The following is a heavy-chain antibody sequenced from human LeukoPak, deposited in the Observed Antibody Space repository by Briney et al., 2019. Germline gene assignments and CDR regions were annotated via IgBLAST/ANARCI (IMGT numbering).Heavy chain of an antibody. CDR2: IYTSGST. V-gene: IGHV4-61*09. D-gene: IGHD3-22*01. J-gene: IGHJ3*02. CDR3: ARGPYSYDSSGAFDI. Sequence: SETLSLTCTVSGGSISSGSYYWSWIRQPAGKGLEWIGHIYTSGSTNYNPSLKSRVTISVDTSKNQFSLKLSSVTAADTAVYFCARGPYSYDSSGAFDIWGQGTMVTVSS. CDR1: GGSISSGSYY.